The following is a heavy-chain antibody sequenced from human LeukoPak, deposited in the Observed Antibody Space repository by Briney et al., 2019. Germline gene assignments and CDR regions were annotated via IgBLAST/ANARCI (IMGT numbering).Heavy chain of an antibody. D-gene: IGHD3-10*01. J-gene: IGHJ5*02. CDR2: ISSSGSTI. CDR1: GFTFSSYS. CDR3: ARVRQYGSGSYSATFDP. Sequence: GGSLRLSCAASGFTFSSYSMNWVRQAPGKGLEWLSKISSSGSTIYYADSIKGRFTISRDNAENSLDLEMNSLRVEDTAVYYCARVRQYGSGSYSATFDPWGQGTLVTVSS. V-gene: IGHV3-48*01.